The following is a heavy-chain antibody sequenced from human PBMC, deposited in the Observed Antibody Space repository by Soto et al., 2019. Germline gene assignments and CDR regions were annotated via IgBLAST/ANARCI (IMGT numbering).Heavy chain of an antibody. V-gene: IGHV4-59*01. CDR1: GGSISSYY. D-gene: IGHD3-10*01. CDR2: IYYSGST. Sequence: LRLTCTVSGGSISSYYWSWIRQPPGKGLEWIGYIYYSGSTNYNPSLKSRVTISVDTSKNQFSLKLSSVTAADTAVYYCARGGSAPGHYWGQGTLVTVSS. J-gene: IGHJ4*02. CDR3: ARGGSAPGHY.